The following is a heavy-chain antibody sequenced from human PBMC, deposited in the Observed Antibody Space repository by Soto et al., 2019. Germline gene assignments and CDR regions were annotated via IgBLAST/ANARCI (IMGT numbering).Heavy chain of an antibody. V-gene: IGHV3-74*01. CDR2: INGDGSST. D-gene: IGHD6-19*01. Sequence: EVQLVESGGGLVQPGGSLRLSCAASGFTFSTSWMHWVRQAPGKGLVWVSRINGDGSSTSYADSVKGRFTISRDNAKNTLSQQMNSLRAEDTAVYYCATVTSVAGSDWGQGTLVTVSS. CDR1: GFTFSTSW. J-gene: IGHJ4*02. CDR3: ATVTSVAGSD.